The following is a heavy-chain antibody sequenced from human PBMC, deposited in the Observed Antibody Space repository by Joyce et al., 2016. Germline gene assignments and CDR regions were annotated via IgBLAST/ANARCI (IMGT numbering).Heavy chain of an antibody. D-gene: IGHD3-10*01. CDR3: ARLGSSTLVRGDYYYMDV. V-gene: IGHV3-33*01. CDR2: IWFDGSKE. CDR1: GFTFSTYG. J-gene: IGHJ6*03. Sequence: QVQLVESGGGVVQPGRSLRLSCAASGFTFSTYGMHWVRQAPGKGLEWVAVIWFDGSKEYYADSVKGRFTISRDNSRNTLHLEMNSVRAEDTAVYYCARLGSSTLVRGDYYYMDVWGKGTTVTVSS.